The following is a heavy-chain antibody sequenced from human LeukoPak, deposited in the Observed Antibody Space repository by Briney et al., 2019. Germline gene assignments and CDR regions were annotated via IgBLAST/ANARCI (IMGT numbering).Heavy chain of an antibody. J-gene: IGHJ5*01. CDR1: GFTFSTCA. CDR3: AKPVSGGLAVTADWFHP. V-gene: IGHV3-23*01. D-gene: IGHD6-19*01. CDR2: INANSGTT. Sequence: GGSLRLSCAASGFTFSTCAMGWVRQAPGKGLEWVSTINANSGTTSYAASVRGRFTIYRDNSKNTLYLQVNTLRADDTATYYCAKPVSGGLAVTADWFHPWGQGTLVVVSS.